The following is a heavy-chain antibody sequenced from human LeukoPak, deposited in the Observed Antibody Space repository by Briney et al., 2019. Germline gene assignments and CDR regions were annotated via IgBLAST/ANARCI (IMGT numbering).Heavy chain of an antibody. D-gene: IGHD6-19*01. V-gene: IGHV1-24*01. Sequence: GASVKVSCKVSGYTLTELSMHWVRQAPGKGLEWMGGFDPEDGETIYAQKFQGRVTMTEDTSTDTAYMELNSLRAEDTAVYYCAKLGAIAVADTRPFDNWGQGTLVTVSS. CDR3: AKLGAIAVADTRPFDN. J-gene: IGHJ4*02. CDR2: FDPEDGET. CDR1: GYTLTELS.